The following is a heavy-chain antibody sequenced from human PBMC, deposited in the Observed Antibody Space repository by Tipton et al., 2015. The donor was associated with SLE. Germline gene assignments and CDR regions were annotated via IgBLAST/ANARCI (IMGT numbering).Heavy chain of an antibody. D-gene: IGHD1-26*01. CDR3: ARGRDSGSPDAFDI. CDR2: IYYSGST. V-gene: IGHV4-59*11. CDR1: GGSISSHY. J-gene: IGHJ3*02. Sequence: TLSLTCTVSGGSISSHYWSWIRQPPGKGLEWIGYIYYSGSTNYNPSLKSRVTISVDTSKNQFSLKLSSVTAADTAVHYCARGRDSGSPDAFDIWGQGTMVTVSS.